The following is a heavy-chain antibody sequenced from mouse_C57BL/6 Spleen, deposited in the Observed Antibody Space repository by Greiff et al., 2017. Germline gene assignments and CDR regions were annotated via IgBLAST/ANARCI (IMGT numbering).Heavy chain of an antibody. Sequence: QVQLQQPGAELVMPGASVKLSCKASGYTFTSYWMHWVKQRPGQGLEWIGEIDPSDSYTTYNQKFKGKSTLTVDKSSSTAYMQLSSLTSEDSAVYSCARGYGLDYWGQGTTLTVSS. V-gene: IGHV1-69*01. CDR2: IDPSDSYT. D-gene: IGHD1-1*01. J-gene: IGHJ2*01. CDR1: GYTFTSYW. CDR3: ARGYGLDY.